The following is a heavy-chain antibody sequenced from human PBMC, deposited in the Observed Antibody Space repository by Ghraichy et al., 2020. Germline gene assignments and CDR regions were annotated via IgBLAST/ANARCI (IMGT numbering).Heavy chain of an antibody. V-gene: IGHV3-21*01. J-gene: IGHJ5*02. D-gene: IGHD2-2*01. CDR3: ARGGYQLLSNWFDP. CDR1: GFTFSSYS. CDR2: ISSSSSYI. Sequence: GGSLRLSCAASGFTFSSYSMNWVRQAPGKGLEWVSSISSSSSYIYYADSVKGRFTISRDNAKNSLYLQMNSLRAEDTAVYYCARGGYQLLSNWFDPWGQGTLVTVSS.